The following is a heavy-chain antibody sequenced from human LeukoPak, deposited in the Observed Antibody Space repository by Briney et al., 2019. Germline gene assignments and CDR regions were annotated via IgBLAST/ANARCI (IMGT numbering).Heavy chain of an antibody. CDR1: GFTFSSYA. D-gene: IGHD6-19*01. CDR2: ISGSGGST. Sequence: PGGSLRLSCAASGFTFSSYAMSWVRQAPGKGLEWVSAISGSGGSTYYADSVKGRFTISRDNSKNTLYLQMNSLRAEDTAVYYCAKDLSFEGSGWYYFGYWGQGTLVTVSS. J-gene: IGHJ4*02. CDR3: AKDLSFEGSGWYYFGY. V-gene: IGHV3-23*01.